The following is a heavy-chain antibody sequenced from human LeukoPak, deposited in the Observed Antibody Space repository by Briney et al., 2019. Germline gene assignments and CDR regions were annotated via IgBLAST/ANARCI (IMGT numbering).Heavy chain of an antibody. J-gene: IGHJ4*02. CDR2: INHSGST. V-gene: IGHV4-34*01. CDR3: ARGAQTYYDKAPVDY. D-gene: IGHD3-22*01. Sequence: SETLSLTCAVYGGSFSSYYWSWIRQPPGKGLEWIGEINHSGSTNYNPSLKSRVTISVDTSKSQFSLKLSSVTAADTAVYYCARGAQTYYDKAPVDYWGQGTLVAVSS. CDR1: GGSFSSYY.